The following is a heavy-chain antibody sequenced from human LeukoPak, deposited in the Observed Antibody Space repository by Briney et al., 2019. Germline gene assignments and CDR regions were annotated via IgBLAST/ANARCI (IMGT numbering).Heavy chain of an antibody. J-gene: IGHJ4*02. V-gene: IGHV4-38-2*01. CDR2: IYHNGST. CDR3: ARGYSSGRKDY. Sequence: TSETLSLTCAVSGYSISSGYYWGWIRQPPGKGLEWIGSIYHNGSTYYNPSLKSRVTISVDTSKNQFSLKLSSVTAADTAVYYCARGYSSGRKDYWGQGTLVTVSS. D-gene: IGHD6-19*01. CDR1: GYSISSGYY.